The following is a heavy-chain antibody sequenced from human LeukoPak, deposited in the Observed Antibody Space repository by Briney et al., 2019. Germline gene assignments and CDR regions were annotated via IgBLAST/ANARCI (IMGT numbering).Heavy chain of an antibody. CDR1: GFTVITND. Sequence: PGGSLRLSCAASGFTVITNDMTWVRQAPGKGLEWVSVLYSDGNTKYADSVQGRFTISTDNSNNTLYLEMNSLSPDDTAVYYCARGRGGHIAAAKINWFDPWGQGTLVTVSS. J-gene: IGHJ5*02. CDR2: LYSDGNT. CDR3: ARGRGGHIAAAKINWFDP. D-gene: IGHD6-13*01. V-gene: IGHV3-53*01.